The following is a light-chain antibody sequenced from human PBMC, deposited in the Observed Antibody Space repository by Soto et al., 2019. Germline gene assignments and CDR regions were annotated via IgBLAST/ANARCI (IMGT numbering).Light chain of an antibody. Sequence: ERVFTQSPGTLPLPPGEITTLSCRASQSVGNNYLDWYQQKPGQAPRFLMYDASTRATGIPHRFSGSAPGTDFPLTISRLEPIDFAVYYCQHYGSSPLTFGGGTKVEIK. CDR3: QHYGSSPLT. J-gene: IGKJ4*01. CDR1: QSVGNNY. CDR2: DAS. V-gene: IGKV3-20*01.